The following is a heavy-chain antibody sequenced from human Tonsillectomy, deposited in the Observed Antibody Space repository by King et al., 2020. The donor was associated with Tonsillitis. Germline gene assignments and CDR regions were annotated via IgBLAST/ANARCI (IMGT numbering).Heavy chain of an antibody. CDR1: GFTFSNAW. D-gene: IGHD2-2*01. CDR3: TVPTCSSTSCFSAFDF. J-gene: IGHJ3*01. V-gene: IGHV3-15*07. CDR2: IKSKTDGGTT. Sequence: VQLVESGGGLVKPGGSLRLSCAASGFTFSNAWMNWVRQAPGKGLEWVGRIKSKTDGGTTDYAAPVKGRFTISRDDSKNTLYLQMNSLKTEDTAVYYCTVPTCSSTSCFSAFDFWAKGHWSPSLQ.